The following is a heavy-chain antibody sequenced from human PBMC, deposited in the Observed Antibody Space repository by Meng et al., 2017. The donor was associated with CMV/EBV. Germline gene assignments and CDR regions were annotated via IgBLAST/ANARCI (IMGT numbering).Heavy chain of an antibody. CDR3: ARDIITIFGVVKGGMDA. V-gene: IGHV1-69*04. CDR2: IIPILGIA. J-gene: IGHJ6*02. Sequence: SVKVSCKASGGTFSSYTISWVRQAPGQGLERMGRIIPILGIANYAQKFQGRVTITADKSTSTAYMELSSLRSEDTAVYYCARDIITIFGVVKGGMDAWGQGTTVTVSS. CDR1: GGTFSSYT. D-gene: IGHD3-3*01.